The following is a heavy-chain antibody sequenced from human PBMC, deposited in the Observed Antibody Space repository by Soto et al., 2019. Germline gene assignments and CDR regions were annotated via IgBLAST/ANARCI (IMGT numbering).Heavy chain of an antibody. Sequence: ASVKVSCKASGYTFTSYGISWVRQAPGQGLEWMGWISAYNGNTNYAQKLQGRVTMTTDTSTSTAYMELRSLRSDDTAVYYCARALDILTRCCPNTLIDSRGQGTLGTVSS. V-gene: IGHV1-18*01. D-gene: IGHD3-9*01. CDR3: ARALDILTRCCPNTLIDS. CDR2: ISAYNGNT. CDR1: GYTFTSYG. J-gene: IGHJ4*02.